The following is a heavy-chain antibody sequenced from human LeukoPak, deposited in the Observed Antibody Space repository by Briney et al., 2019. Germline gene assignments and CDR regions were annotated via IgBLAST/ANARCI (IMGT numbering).Heavy chain of an antibody. V-gene: IGHV4-34*01. D-gene: IGHD3-3*01. CDR1: GGSFSGYY. CDR2: INHSGST. Sequence: SETLSLTCAVYGGSFSGYYWSWIRQPPGKGLEWIGGINHSGSTNYNPSLKSRVTISVDTSKNQFSLKLSSVTAADTAVYYCARGTYVLRFLEWLLPDNWFDPWGQGTLVTVSS. J-gene: IGHJ5*02. CDR3: ARGTYVLRFLEWLLPDNWFDP.